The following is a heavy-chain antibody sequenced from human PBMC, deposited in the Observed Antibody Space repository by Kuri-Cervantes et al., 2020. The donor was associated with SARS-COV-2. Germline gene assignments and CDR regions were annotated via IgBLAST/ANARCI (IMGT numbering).Heavy chain of an antibody. J-gene: IGHJ3*02. V-gene: IGHV1-2*02. D-gene: IGHD3-22*01. CDR1: GYTFTGYY. Sequence: ASVNDSCKASGYTFTGYYMHWVRQAPGQGLEWMGWINPNSGGTNYAQKSPGRVTMTSDTSISTASMEPSRLRSDHAAVYYCARSYPYYFYISAVWGAFDIWGQGTMVTVSS. CDR2: INPNSGGT. CDR3: ARSYPYYFYISAVWGAFDI.